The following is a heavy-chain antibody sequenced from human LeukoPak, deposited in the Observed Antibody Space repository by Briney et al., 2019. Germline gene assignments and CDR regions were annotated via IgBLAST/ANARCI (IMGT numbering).Heavy chain of an antibody. CDR3: VRDRDWGFDY. CDR1: GFTFSSHG. D-gene: IGHD3/OR15-3a*01. J-gene: IGHJ4*02. Sequence: GGSLRLSCAASGFTFSSHGMHWVRQAPGMGLEWVTFIRSDGSSNYYGDSVKGRFTLSRDNFKNTLSLQMNSLRAEDTAVYYCVRDRDWGFDYWGQGTLVTVSS. CDR2: IRSDGSSN. V-gene: IGHV3-30*02.